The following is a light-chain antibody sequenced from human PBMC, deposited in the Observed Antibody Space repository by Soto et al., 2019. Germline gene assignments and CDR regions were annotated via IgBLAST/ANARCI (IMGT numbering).Light chain of an antibody. V-gene: IGLV2-14*01. CDR3: CSYTSSSTYV. J-gene: IGLJ1*01. CDR1: SSDVGGYNY. CDR2: DVN. Sequence: QSALTQPASVSGSPGQSITISCTGTSSDVGGYNYVSWYQQHPGKAPKLMIFDVNNRPSGVSNRFSGSKSGNTASLTVSGLQDEDEAHYYCCSYTSSSTYVFGTGTKVTVL.